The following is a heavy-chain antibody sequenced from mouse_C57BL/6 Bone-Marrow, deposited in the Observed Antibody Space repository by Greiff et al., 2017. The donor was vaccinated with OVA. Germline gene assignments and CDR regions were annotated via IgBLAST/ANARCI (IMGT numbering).Heavy chain of an antibody. V-gene: IGHV1-54*01. CDR2: INPGSGGT. J-gene: IGHJ4*01. Sequence: VQLQQSGAELVRPGTSVKVSCKASGYAFTNYLIEWVKQRPGQGLEWIGVINPGSGGTNYNEKFKGKATLTADKSSSTAYMQLSSLTSEDSAVYYCADLYAMDYWGQGTSVTVSS. CDR1: GYAFTNYL. CDR3: ADLYAMDY.